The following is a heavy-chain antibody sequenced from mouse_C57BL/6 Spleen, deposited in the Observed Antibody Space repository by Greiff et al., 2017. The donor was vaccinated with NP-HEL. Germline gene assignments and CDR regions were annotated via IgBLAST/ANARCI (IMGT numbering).Heavy chain of an antibody. CDR3: ARSYYYGSSYGWYFDV. Sequence: EVKLMESGGGLVQPGGSLSLSCAASGFTFTDYYMSWVRQPPGKALEWLGFIRNKANGYTTEYSASVKGRFTISRDNSQSILYLQMNALRAEDSATYYCARSYYYGSSYGWYFDVWGTGTTVTVSS. J-gene: IGHJ1*03. CDR2: IRNKANGYTT. D-gene: IGHD1-1*01. CDR1: GFTFTDYY. V-gene: IGHV7-3*01.